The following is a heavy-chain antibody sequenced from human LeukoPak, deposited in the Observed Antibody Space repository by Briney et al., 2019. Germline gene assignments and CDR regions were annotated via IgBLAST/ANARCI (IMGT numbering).Heavy chain of an antibody. CDR2: IYYSGST. J-gene: IGHJ4*02. CDR3: ARLDYGSGSYPFDY. Sequence: SETLSLTCTVSGGCISNYYWSWIRQPPGKGLEWIGYIYYSGSTNYNPSLKSRVTISVDTSKNQFSLKLSSVTAADTAVYYCARLDYGSGSYPFDYWGQGTLVIVSS. V-gene: IGHV4-59*08. D-gene: IGHD3-10*01. CDR1: GGCISNYY.